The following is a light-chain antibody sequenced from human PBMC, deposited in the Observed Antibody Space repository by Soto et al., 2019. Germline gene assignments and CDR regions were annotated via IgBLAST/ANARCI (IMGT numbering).Light chain of an antibody. Sequence: DIQMTQSPSTLSASVGDRVTITCRASQSISSWLAWYQQKPGKAPKLLSYDASSLESGVPSRFSGSGSGTELTLTISSLQPDDFATYYCQQYNSYSAWTFGQGTKVEIK. J-gene: IGKJ1*01. V-gene: IGKV1-5*01. CDR2: DAS. CDR3: QQYNSYSAWT. CDR1: QSISSW.